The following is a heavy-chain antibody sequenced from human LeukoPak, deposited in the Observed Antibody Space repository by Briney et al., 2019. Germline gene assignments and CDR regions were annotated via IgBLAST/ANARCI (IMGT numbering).Heavy chain of an antibody. CDR1: GFTFSSYA. V-gene: IGHV3-23*01. D-gene: IGHD3-22*01. Sequence: GGSLRLSCAASGFTFSSYAMSWVRQAPGKGLEWVSAISGSGGSTYYAGSVKGRFTISRDNSKNTLYLQMNSLRAEDTAVYYCARVGSITMIISFFDYWGQGTLVTVSS. CDR3: ARVGSITMIISFFDY. CDR2: ISGSGGST. J-gene: IGHJ4*02.